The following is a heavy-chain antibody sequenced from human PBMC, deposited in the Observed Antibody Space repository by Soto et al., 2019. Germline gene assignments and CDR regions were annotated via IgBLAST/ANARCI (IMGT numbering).Heavy chain of an antibody. CDR3: AKPQVGVPLEGAFDY. CDR1: GFTFSSYA. D-gene: IGHD3-3*01. CDR2: ISGSGGST. V-gene: IGHV3-23*01. Sequence: EVQLLESGGGLVQPGGSLRLSCAASGFTFSSYAMSWVRQAPGKGLEWVSAISGSGGSTYYADSVKGRFTISRDNSKNTLHLQMNSLRAEDTAVYYCAKPQVGVPLEGAFDYWGQGTLVIVSS. J-gene: IGHJ4*02.